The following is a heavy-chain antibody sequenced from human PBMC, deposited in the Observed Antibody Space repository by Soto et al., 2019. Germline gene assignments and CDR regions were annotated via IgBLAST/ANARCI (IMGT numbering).Heavy chain of an antibody. CDR1: GFTFSNYA. J-gene: IGHJ6*02. CDR2: ISGSGGST. D-gene: IGHD5-12*01. V-gene: IGHV3-23*01. Sequence: PGGSLRLSCAASGFTFSNYAMSWVRQAPGKGLEWVSGISGSGGSTFYADSVKGRFTISRDNSENTLYLQMNSLRAEDTALYYCAKGARSSYYYGLDVWGQGTTVTVYS. CDR3: AKGARSSYYYGLDV.